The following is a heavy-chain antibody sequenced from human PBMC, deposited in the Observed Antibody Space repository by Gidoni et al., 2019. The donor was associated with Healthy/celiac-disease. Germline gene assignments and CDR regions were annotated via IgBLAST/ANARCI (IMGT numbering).Heavy chain of an antibody. CDR1: GGSISSSSYY. D-gene: IGHD3-3*01. CDR3: ARANKRDFWSGQHNWFDP. Sequence: QLQLQESGPGLVKPSETLSLTCTVSGGSISSSSYYWGWIRQPPGKGLEWIGSIYYSGSTYYNPSLKSRVTISVDTSKNQFSLKLSSVTAADTAVYYCARANKRDFWSGQHNWFDPWGQGTLVTVSS. V-gene: IGHV4-39*01. J-gene: IGHJ5*02. CDR2: IYYSGST.